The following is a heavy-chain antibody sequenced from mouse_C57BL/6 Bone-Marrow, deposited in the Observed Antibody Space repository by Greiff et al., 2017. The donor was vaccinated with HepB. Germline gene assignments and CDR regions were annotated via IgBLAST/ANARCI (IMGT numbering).Heavy chain of an antibody. J-gene: IGHJ1*01. CDR3: ARYSGIRGGAY. V-gene: IGHV1-50*01. Sequence: QVQLQQPGAELVKPGASVKLSCKASGYTFTSYWMQWVKQRPGQGLEWIGEIDPSDSYTNYNQKFKGKATLTVDTSSSTAYMQLSSLTSEDSAVYYCARYSGIRGGAYWGA. D-gene: IGHD4-1*01. CDR2: IDPSDSYT. CDR1: GYTFTSYW.